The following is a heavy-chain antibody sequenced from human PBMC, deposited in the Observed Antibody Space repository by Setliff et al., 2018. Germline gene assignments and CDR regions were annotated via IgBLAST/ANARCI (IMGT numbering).Heavy chain of an antibody. V-gene: IGHV3-74*01. CDR3: SRDLQGSGDYVVDY. CDR2: VNADGSTT. Sequence: GGSLRLSCAASGFTFSSYWMYWVRQDPGKGLVWVSRVNADGSTTTYADSVKGRFTISRDNAKNSLTLQMNSLRVEDTAVYYCSRDLQGSGDYVVDYWGQGTLVTVSS. D-gene: IGHD4-17*01. J-gene: IGHJ4*02. CDR1: GFTFSSYW.